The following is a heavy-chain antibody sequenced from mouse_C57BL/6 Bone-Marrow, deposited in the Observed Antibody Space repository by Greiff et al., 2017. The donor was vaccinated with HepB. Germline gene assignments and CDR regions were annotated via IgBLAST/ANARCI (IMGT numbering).Heavy chain of an antibody. CDR2: IHPNSGST. D-gene: IGHD2-1*01. Sequence: QVQLQQPGAELVKPGASVKLSCKASGYTFTSYWMHWVKQRPGQGLEWIGMIHPNSGSTNYNEKFKSKATLTVDKSSSTAYMQLSSLTSEDSAVYYCARGGGNYSLFAYWGQGTLVTVSA. CDR1: GYTFTSYW. V-gene: IGHV1-64*01. J-gene: IGHJ3*01. CDR3: ARGGGNYSLFAY.